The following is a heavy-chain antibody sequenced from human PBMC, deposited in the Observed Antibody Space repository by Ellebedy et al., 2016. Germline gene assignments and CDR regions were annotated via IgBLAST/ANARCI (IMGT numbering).Heavy chain of an antibody. CDR1: GYRFTRYG. CDR2: ISTDNGNT. CDR3: AKDKRDIGDYMRNYYGLDV. Sequence: ASVKVSCXASGYRFTRYGINWVRQAPGQGLEWMGWISTDNGNTKYAQKIQGRVTMTTDTSTSTAYMELRSLRSDDTAVYYCAKDKRDIGDYMRNYYGLDVWGQGTTVTVSS. J-gene: IGHJ6*02. V-gene: IGHV1-18*01. D-gene: IGHD4-17*01.